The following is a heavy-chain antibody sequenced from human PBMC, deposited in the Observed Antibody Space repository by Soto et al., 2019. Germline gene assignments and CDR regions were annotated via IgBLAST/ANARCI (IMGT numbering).Heavy chain of an antibody. Sequence: PSETLSLTCTVSGGSVSSGSYYWSWIRQPPGKGLEWIGYIYYSGSTNYNPSLKSRVTISVDTSKNQFSLKLSSVTAADTAVYYCARVGPHDFWSGYVGVMDVWGQGTTVTVSS. D-gene: IGHD3-3*01. CDR3: ARVGPHDFWSGYVGVMDV. J-gene: IGHJ6*02. CDR2: IYYSGST. CDR1: GGSVSSGSYY. V-gene: IGHV4-61*01.